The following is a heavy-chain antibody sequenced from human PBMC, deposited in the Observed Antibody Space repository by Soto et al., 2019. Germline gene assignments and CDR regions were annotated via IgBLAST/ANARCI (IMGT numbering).Heavy chain of an antibody. CDR1: GYTFTSYG. D-gene: IGHD5-12*01. Sequence: ASVKVSCPASGYTFTSYGISWVRQAPGQGLEWMGWISAYNGNTNYAQKLQGRVTMTTDTSTSTAYMELRSLRSDDTAVYYCARELTTVATPRSGYWGQATLVTVSS. J-gene: IGHJ4*02. V-gene: IGHV1-18*01. CDR2: ISAYNGNT. CDR3: ARELTTVATPRSGY.